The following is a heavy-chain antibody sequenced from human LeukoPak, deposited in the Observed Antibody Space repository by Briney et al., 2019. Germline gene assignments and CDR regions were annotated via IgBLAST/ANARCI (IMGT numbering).Heavy chain of an antibody. CDR1: GGSISSYY. Sequence: AETLSLTCTVSGGSISSYYWSWIRQPPGKGLEWIGYIYYSGSTNYNPSLKSRVTISVDTSKNQFSLKLSSVTAADTAVYYCARVPIRYSSSSGRFDPWGQGTLVTVSS. D-gene: IGHD6-6*01. J-gene: IGHJ5*02. CDR2: IYYSGST. V-gene: IGHV4-59*01. CDR3: ARVPIRYSSSSGRFDP.